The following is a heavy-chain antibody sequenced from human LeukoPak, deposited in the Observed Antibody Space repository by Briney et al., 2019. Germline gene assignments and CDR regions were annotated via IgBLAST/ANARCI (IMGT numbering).Heavy chain of an antibody. V-gene: IGHV3-53*01. J-gene: IGHJ5*02. CDR2: IYSGASA. Sequence: GGSLRLSCAVSGFTVSSNYMGWVRQAPGKGLEWVSVIYSGASAYYADSVKGRFTISRDNSKNTLNLQMNNLRAEDTAVYYCARDRYSSSWYRAAPYNWFDPWGQGTLVTVSS. CDR1: GFTVSSNY. D-gene: IGHD6-13*01. CDR3: ARDRYSSSWYRAAPYNWFDP.